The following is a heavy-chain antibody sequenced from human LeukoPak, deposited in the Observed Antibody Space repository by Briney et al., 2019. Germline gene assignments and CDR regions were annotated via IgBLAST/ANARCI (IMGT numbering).Heavy chain of an antibody. J-gene: IGHJ3*02. CDR3: ARGYCSGGSCYDAFDI. D-gene: IGHD2-15*01. CDR1: GYSISTGYY. V-gene: IGHV4-38-2*02. CDR2: FYHGGST. Sequence: KSSETLSLTCTVSGYSISTGYYWDWIRQPPGKGLEWIGTFYHGGSTIYSPSLKSRVTISVDTSKNQFSLKLSSVTAADTAMYYCARGYCSGGSCYDAFDIWGQGTMVTVSS.